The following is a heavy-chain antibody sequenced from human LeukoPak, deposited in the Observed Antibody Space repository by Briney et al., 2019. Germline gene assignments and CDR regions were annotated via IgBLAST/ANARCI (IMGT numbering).Heavy chain of an antibody. Sequence: GGSLRLSCAASGFTFSTYSMNWVRQAPGKGLEWVASIGTRTTYTYYADSVKGRFTISRDNAKNSLSLQMSSLRAEDTAVYYCARDSGGASDFGYWGRGTLVTVSS. J-gene: IGHJ4*02. V-gene: IGHV3-21*01. CDR3: ARDSGGASDFGY. CDR1: GFTFSTYS. D-gene: IGHD1-26*01. CDR2: IGTRTTYT.